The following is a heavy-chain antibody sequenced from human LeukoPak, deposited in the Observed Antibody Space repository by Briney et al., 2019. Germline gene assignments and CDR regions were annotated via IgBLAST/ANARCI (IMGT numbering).Heavy chain of an antibody. CDR3: ARETRSIAAAGTFDY. V-gene: IGHV4-59*01. J-gene: IGHJ4*02. CDR2: IYYSGST. D-gene: IGHD6-13*01. Sequence: GSLRLSCAASGFTFSSYSMNWVRQAPGKGLEWIGYIYYSGSTNYNPSLKSRVTISVDTSKNQFSLKLSSVTAADTAVYYCARETRSIAAAGTFDYWGQGTLVTVSS. CDR1: GFTFSSYS.